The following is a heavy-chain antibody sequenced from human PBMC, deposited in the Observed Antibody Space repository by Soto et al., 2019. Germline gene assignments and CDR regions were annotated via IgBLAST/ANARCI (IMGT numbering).Heavy chain of an antibody. CDR2: IIPIFGRT. CDR3: ARSALPAAINNWFDP. D-gene: IGHD2-2*01. CDR1: GGTFSTYA. J-gene: IGHJ5*02. V-gene: IGHV1-69*06. Sequence: SVKVSCKASGGTFSTYAINWVRQAPGQGLEWMGGIIPIFGRTTYAQKFQGRVTITADNPTTTAYMELNRLRSEDTAVFYCARSALPAAINNWFDPWGQGTLVTVSS.